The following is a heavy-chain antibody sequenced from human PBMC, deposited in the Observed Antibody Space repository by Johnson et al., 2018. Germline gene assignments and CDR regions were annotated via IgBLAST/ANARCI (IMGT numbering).Heavy chain of an antibody. CDR2: ISSSSRII. Sequence: QVQLVEAGGGLVKPGGSLRLSCAASGFTFSDYYMSWIRQAPGKGLEWVSYISSSSRIIYYADSVKGRFNIPRDNDKNSLYLQMNSLRDEDTAVYYCARLWAYCGGDCLDAFDIWGQGTMVTVSS. CDR1: GFTFSDYY. D-gene: IGHD2-21*02. CDR3: ARLWAYCGGDCLDAFDI. J-gene: IGHJ3*02. V-gene: IGHV3-11*04.